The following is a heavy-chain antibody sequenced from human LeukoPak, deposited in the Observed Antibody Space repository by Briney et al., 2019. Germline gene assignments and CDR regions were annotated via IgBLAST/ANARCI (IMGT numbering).Heavy chain of an antibody. J-gene: IGHJ4*02. CDR3: AMMYYYDSSGYYYSGFDY. D-gene: IGHD3-22*01. V-gene: IGHV3-7*01. CDR1: GFTFSSYW. Sequence: TGGSLRLSCAASGFTFSSYWMSWVSQAPGKGLEWVANIKQDGSEKYYVDSVKGRFTISRDNAKNSLYLQMNSLRAEDTAVYYCAMMYYYDSSGYYYSGFDYWGQGTLVTVSS. CDR2: IKQDGSEK.